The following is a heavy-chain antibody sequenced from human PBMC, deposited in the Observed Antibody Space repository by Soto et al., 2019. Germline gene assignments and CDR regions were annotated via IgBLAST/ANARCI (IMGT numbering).Heavy chain of an antibody. D-gene: IGHD3-22*01. CDR3: ARGRSSGYYSWGYYYYGMDV. Sequence: SETLSLTCTVSGGSISSGDYYWSWIRQPPGKGLEWIGYIYYSGSTYYNPSLKSRVTISVDTSKNQFSLKLSSVTAADTAVYYCARGRSSGYYSWGYYYYGMDVWGQGTMVTVSS. J-gene: IGHJ6*02. V-gene: IGHV4-30-4*01. CDR1: GGSISSGDYY. CDR2: IYYSGST.